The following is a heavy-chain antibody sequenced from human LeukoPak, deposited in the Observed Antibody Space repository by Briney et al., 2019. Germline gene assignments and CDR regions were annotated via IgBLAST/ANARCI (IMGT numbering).Heavy chain of an antibody. CDR3: ARVGTTDY. D-gene: IGHD4-17*01. V-gene: IGHV1-2*02. J-gene: IGHJ4*02. CDR2: INPKSGAT. Sequence: ASVKVSCKTSGYTFSDYYMHWVRQAPGQGLEWMGWINPKSGATNYAQKFQGRVTMTRDTSISTAYLELTRLTSDDTAMYYCARVGTTDYWGQGPLVTVSS. CDR1: GYTFSDYY.